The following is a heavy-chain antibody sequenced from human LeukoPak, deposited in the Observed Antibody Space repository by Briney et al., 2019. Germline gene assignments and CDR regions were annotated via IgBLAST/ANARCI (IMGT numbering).Heavy chain of an antibody. J-gene: IGHJ4*02. D-gene: IGHD1-26*01. CDR1: GGSISSGDYY. V-gene: IGHV2-5*01. CDR3: AHSRPTVGARVDFDY. CDR2: IYWNDDK. Sequence: TLSLTCTVSGGSISSGDYYWSWIRQPPGKALEWLALIYWNDDKRYSPSLKSRLTITKDTSKNQVVLTMTNMDPVDTATYYCAHSRPTVGARVDFDYWGQGTLVTVSS.